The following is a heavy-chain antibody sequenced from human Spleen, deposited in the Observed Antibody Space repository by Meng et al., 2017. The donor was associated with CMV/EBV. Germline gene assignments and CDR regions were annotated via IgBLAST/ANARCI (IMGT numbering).Heavy chain of an antibody. CDR2: INPNSGVT. V-gene: IGHV1-2*02. Sequence: GESLKISCKTSGYTFTAHYIHWVRQAPGQGLEWVGWINPNSGVTNYARKFQTRVTMTRDTSRTTAYMDLSSLRSDDTAVFYCARESSTNPYDSGAFDQWGQGTVVTVSS. CDR3: ARESSTNPYDSGAFDQ. D-gene: IGHD3-22*01. CDR1: GYTFTAHY. J-gene: IGHJ5*02.